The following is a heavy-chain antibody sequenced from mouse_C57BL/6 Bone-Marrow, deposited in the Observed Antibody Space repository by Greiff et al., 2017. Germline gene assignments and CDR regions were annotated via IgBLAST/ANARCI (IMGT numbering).Heavy chain of an antibody. CDR2: IDPENGDT. V-gene: IGHV14-4*01. CDR3: YRMAY. CDR1: GFTFKNDY. J-gene: IGHJ3*01. D-gene: IGHD2-12*01. Sequence: VHVKQSGAELVRPGASVKLSCTASGFTFKNDYMPWVKQRPEQGLEWIGWIDPENGDTEYASKFQGKATITVDTSSNTAYLQLSSLTSEDTAVWYCYRMAYGGQGTVVTVTA.